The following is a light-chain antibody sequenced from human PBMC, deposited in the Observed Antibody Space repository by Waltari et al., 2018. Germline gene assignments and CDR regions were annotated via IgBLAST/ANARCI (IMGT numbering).Light chain of an antibody. CDR3: LHYHTNPWT. V-gene: IGKV1-17*01. CDR2: AAS. CDR1: QGINIY. Sequence: DIQMTQSPSSLSASAGDSVTITCRASQGINIYLNWYQQKPGKAPKRLIYAASTLDSGVPSRFSGSGSGTDFTLTISSLQPEDFATYYCLHYHTNPWTFGQGTKVEVK. J-gene: IGKJ1*01.